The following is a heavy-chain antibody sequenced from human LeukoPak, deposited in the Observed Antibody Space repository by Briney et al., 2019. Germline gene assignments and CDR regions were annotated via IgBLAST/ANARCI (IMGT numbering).Heavy chain of an antibody. CDR3: ARHQSDYYDSSVYYYFGWFDP. CDR2: IYPGDSDT. CDR1: GYSFTSYW. D-gene: IGHD3-22*01. J-gene: IGHJ5*02. V-gene: IGHV5-51*01. Sequence: GESLKISCKGSGYSFTSYWIGWVRQMPGKGLEWMGIIYPGDSDTRYSPSFQGQVTISADKSISTAYLQWSSLKASDTAMYYCARHQSDYYDSSVYYYFGWFDPWGQGTLVTVSS.